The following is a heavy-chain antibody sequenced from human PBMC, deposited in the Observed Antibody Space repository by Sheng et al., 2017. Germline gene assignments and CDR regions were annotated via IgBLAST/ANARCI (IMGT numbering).Heavy chain of an antibody. J-gene: IGHJ5*02. CDR2: IYHSGST. Sequence: QVQLQESGPGLVKPSETLSLTCTVSGYSISSGYYWGWIRQPPGKGLEWIGSIYHSGSTYYNPSLKSRVTISVDTSKNQFSLKLSSVTAADTAVYYCATGLTTQPLNWFDPWGQGTLVHRLL. V-gene: IGHV4-38-2*02. CDR1: GYSISSGYY. CDR3: ATGLTTQPLNWFDP. D-gene: IGHD4-17*01.